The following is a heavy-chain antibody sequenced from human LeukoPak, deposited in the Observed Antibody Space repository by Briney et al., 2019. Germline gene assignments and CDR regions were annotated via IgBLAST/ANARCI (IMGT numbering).Heavy chain of an antibody. CDR1: GGSINSYY. Sequence: PSETLSLTCTVSGGSINSYYWTWIRQSPGKGLEWIANVYNSGSTNYNPSLKSRVTISVDMFKNQFSLKLTSVTAADTAVYYCARLRSGMDVWGQGTTVTVSS. CDR2: VYNSGST. CDR3: ARLRSGMDV. J-gene: IGHJ6*02. V-gene: IGHV4-59*01.